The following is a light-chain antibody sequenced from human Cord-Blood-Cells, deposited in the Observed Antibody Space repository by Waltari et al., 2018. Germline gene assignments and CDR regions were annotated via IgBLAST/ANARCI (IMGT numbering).Light chain of an antibody. J-gene: IGKJ3*01. Sequence: EIVLTQSPATLSFSPGARVTRSCMTSQRVSSYLAWYQQKPGQAPRLLIYGASNSATGIPARCSGSGPGTDFTLTISSLEPEDVSVYYCQQRSNWPTFGPGTKVDIK. CDR3: QQRSNWPT. CDR1: QRVSSY. V-gene: IGKV3-11*01. CDR2: GAS.